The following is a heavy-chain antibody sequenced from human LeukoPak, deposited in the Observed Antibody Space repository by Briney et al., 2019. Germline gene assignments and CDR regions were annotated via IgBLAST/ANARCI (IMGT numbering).Heavy chain of an antibody. CDR3: ARWSYGSGSHDFDY. D-gene: IGHD3-10*01. Sequence: ASVKVSCKASGGAFSRFAISWVRQAPGQGLEWMGGIIPIFATANYAQKFQGRVTITADESTSTAYMELSSLRSEDTAVYYCARWSYGSGSHDFDYWGQGTLVTVSS. V-gene: IGHV1-69*13. J-gene: IGHJ4*02. CDR2: IIPIFATA. CDR1: GGAFSRFA.